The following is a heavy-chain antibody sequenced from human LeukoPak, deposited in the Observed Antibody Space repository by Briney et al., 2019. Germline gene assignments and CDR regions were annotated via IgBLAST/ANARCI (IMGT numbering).Heavy chain of an antibody. V-gene: IGHV3-9*01. CDR3: AKDTSGYYKGLDY. D-gene: IGHD3-3*01. Sequence: GRSLRLSCAASGFTFDDYAMHWVRQAPGKGLEWVSGISWNSGSIGYADSVKGRFTISRDNAKNSLYLQMNSLRAEDTALYYCAKDTSGYYKGLDYWGQGTLVTVSS. J-gene: IGHJ4*02. CDR2: ISWNSGSI. CDR1: GFTFDDYA.